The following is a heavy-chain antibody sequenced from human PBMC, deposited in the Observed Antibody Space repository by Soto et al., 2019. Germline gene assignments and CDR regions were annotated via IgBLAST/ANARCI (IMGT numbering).Heavy chain of an antibody. CDR3: VRDWESTTQTWGFGDS. CDR2: IIPIFGVT. Sequence: QVQVVQSGAEVKKPGSSVKVSCKASGGTFSSYTITWVRQAPGQGLEWLGRIIPIFGVTNYAQKFQVRLTMSADRPTTTAYMELSSLTSADTAVYYCVRDWESTTQTWGFGDSWGQGTLVTVSS. D-gene: IGHD3-10*01. V-gene: IGHV1-69*04. J-gene: IGHJ4*02. CDR1: GGTFSSYT.